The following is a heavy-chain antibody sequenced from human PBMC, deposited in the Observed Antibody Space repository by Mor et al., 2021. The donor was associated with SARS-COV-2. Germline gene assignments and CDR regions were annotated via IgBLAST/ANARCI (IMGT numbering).Heavy chain of an antibody. CDR3: TRGVFLREVDP. J-gene: IGHJ5*02. V-gene: IGHV4-31*02. Sequence: EWIGHIYFSGTTSYNPSLKSRVTISVDTSNNKFSLNLRSLTGADTAVYYCTRGVFLREVDPWGQGTLVTVSS. D-gene: IGHD1-26*01. CDR2: IYFSGTT.